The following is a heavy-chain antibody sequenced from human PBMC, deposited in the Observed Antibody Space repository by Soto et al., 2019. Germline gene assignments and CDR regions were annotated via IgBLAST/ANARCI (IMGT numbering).Heavy chain of an antibody. CDR2: IRPSTSET. CDR1: GYNFANYW. CDR3: ARLQAAAGDNDLTFDY. D-gene: IGHD6-13*01. Sequence: GESLKISCKGSGYNFANYWIGWVRQMSGKGLEWMGIIRPSTSETLYSSAFQGQVTISADKSVSTAYLQWASLKASDTAMYYCARLQAAAGDNDLTFDYWGQGTLVTVSS. J-gene: IGHJ4*02. V-gene: IGHV5-51*01.